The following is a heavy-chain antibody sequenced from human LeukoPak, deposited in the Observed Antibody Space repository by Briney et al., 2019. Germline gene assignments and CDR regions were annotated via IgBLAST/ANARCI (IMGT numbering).Heavy chain of an antibody. V-gene: IGHV4-30-2*01. J-gene: IGHJ3*02. Sequence: SETLSLTCAVSGGSISSGGYSWSWIRQPPGKGLEWNGYIYHSGSTYYNPSLKSRVTISVDRSKNQFSLKLSSVTAADTAVYYCARGGIFATMSDAFDIWGQGTMVTVSS. D-gene: IGHD2/OR15-2a*01. CDR3: ARGGIFATMSDAFDI. CDR1: GGSISSGGYS. CDR2: IYHSGST.